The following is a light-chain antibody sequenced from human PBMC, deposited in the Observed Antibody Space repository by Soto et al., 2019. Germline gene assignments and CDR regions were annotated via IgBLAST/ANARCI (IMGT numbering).Light chain of an antibody. CDR1: QGISNY. CDR3: QKYNSAPRT. V-gene: IGKV1-27*01. Sequence: DIQMTQSPSSLSASVGDRVTITCRASQGISNYLAWYQQKPGKVPKLLIYAASTLQSGVPSRFSGSGSGTDLTVTISSLQPEDVANYYCQKYNSAPRTVGPGTKVDIQ. J-gene: IGKJ3*01. CDR2: AAS.